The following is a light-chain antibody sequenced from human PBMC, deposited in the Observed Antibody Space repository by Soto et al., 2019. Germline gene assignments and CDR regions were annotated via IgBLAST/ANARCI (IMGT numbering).Light chain of an antibody. CDR2: DVT. Sequence: QSALTQPASVSGSPGQSITISCTGTSSDVGNNNYVSWYQHNPGRAPKVMICDVTNRPSGVSNRFSGSKSGNTASLTISGLQAEDDANDYSSTFTGSSYVFGTWTKVNDL. CDR3: STFTGSSYV. V-gene: IGLV2-14*03. CDR1: SSDVGNNNY. J-gene: IGLJ1*01.